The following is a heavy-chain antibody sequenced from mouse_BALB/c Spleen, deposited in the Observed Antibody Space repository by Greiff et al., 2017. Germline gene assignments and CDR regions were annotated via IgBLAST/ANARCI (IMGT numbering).Heavy chain of an antibody. J-gene: IGHJ2*01. V-gene: IGHV5-9-4*01. D-gene: IGHD1-1*01. CDR3: ARNYYGSSRYFDY. CDR2: ISSGGSYT. Sequence: EVQGVESGGGLVKPGGSLKLSCAASGFTFSSYAMSWVRQSPEKRLEWVAEISSGGSYTYYPDTVTGRFTISRDNAKNTLYLEMSSLRSEDTAMYYCARNYYGSSRYFDYWGQGTTLTVSS. CDR1: GFTFSSYA.